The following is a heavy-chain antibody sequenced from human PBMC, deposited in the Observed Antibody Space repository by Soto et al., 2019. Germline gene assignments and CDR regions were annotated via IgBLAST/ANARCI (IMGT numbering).Heavy chain of an antibody. CDR3: ARQPGGSGSYYYYYGMDV. CDR2: IIPILGIA. D-gene: IGHD3-10*01. Sequence: ASVKVSCKASGGTFSSYAISWVRQAPGQGLEWMGRIIPILGIANYAQKFQGRVTITADKSTSTAYMELSSLRSEDTDVYYCARQPGGSGSYYYYYGMDVWGKGTTVTVSS. V-gene: IGHV1-69*04. CDR1: GGTFSSYA. J-gene: IGHJ6*04.